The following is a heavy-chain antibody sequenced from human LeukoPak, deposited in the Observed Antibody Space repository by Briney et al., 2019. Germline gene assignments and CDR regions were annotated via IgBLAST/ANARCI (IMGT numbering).Heavy chain of an antibody. Sequence: ASVKVSCKASGYTFTDYYTHWVRQVPGQGLGWMGILRPSGTTTVYPLELQGRATLTRDTSTSTVYMELSSLTSADTAVYFCARESGGRTGGKTFDYWGQGTLVTVSS. D-gene: IGHD1-26*01. V-gene: IGHV1-46*01. CDR2: LRPSGTTT. J-gene: IGHJ4*02. CDR3: ARESGGRTGGKTFDY. CDR1: GYTFTDYY.